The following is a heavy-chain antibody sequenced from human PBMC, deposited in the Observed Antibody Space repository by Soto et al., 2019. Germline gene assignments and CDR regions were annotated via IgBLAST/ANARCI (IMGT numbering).Heavy chain of an antibody. V-gene: IGHV2-5*02. CDR1: GFSLSTSGVG. Sequence: QITLKASGPTLVNPTQTLTLTCTFSGFSLSTSGVGVCWLRQPPGKAMEWLALIYWDDDKRYSPSLKSRLTITKDTSKNKLGRNMTSMDLVLTTTYLEAQANSNIYTRYYAAPDYWGQGTMVTVSS. CDR3: AQANSNIYTRYYAAPDY. CDR2: IYWDDDK. D-gene: IGHD3-9*01. J-gene: IGHJ4*02.